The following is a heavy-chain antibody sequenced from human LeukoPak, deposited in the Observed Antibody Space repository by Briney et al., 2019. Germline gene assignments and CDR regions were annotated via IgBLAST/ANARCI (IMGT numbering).Heavy chain of an antibody. V-gene: IGHV4-4*07. J-gene: IGHJ3*02. CDR3: ARERGSLRGDAFDI. CDR2: IYSSEST. D-gene: IGHD3-10*01. Sequence: SETLSLTCTVSGGSISGYYCTWIRQPAGKGLEWIGRIYSSESTNYNPSLKSRVSMSLDTSKNQFSLKLSSVTAADTAIYYCARERGSLRGDAFDIWGQGTVVTVSS. CDR1: GGSISGYY.